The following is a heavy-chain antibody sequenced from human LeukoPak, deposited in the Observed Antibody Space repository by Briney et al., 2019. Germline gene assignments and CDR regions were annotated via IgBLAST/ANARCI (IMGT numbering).Heavy chain of an antibody. V-gene: IGHV3-30-3*01. CDR2: ISYDGSNK. CDR3: ARDEISIAAAGLDY. Sequence: GGSLRLSCTASGFTFSSYVMHWVRQAPGKGLEWVAVISYDGSNKYYADSVKGRFTISRDNSKNTLYLQMNSLRAEDTAVYYCARDEISIAAAGLDYWGQGTLVTVSS. CDR1: GFTFSSYV. J-gene: IGHJ4*02. D-gene: IGHD6-13*01.